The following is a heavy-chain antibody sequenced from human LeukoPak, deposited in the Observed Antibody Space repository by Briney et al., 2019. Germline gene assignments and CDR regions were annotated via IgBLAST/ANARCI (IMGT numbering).Heavy chain of an antibody. CDR1: GYTFTSYY. CDR3: ARDRNSISSFYDF. Sequence: ASVKVSCKASGYTFTSYYIHWVRQAPGQGLEWMGIINPSGGSTTYAQKFQGRVTITRDTPTSTVYMVLSSLRSEDTAVYYCARDRNSISSFYDFWGQGTLVTVSS. V-gene: IGHV1-46*01. CDR2: INPSGGST. D-gene: IGHD6-6*01. J-gene: IGHJ4*02.